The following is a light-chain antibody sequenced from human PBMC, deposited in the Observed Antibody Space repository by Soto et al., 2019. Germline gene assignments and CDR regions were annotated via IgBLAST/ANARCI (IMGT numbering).Light chain of an antibody. J-gene: IGLJ2*01. CDR2: GNS. V-gene: IGLV1-40*01. CDR1: SSNIGAGYG. CDR3: QSYDSSLSGSL. Sequence: QSVLTQPPSVSGAPGQRVTISCTGSSSNIGAGYGVHWCQQLPGTAPKLLIYGNSNRPSGVPDRFSGSKSGTSASLAITGLQAEDEADYYCQSYDSSLSGSLFGGGTKLTVL.